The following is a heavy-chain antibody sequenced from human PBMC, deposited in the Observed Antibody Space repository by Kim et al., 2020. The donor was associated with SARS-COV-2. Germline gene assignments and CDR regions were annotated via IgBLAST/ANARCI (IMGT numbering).Heavy chain of an antibody. CDR3: ARRHSSSWSYYYYYGMDV. D-gene: IGHD6-13*01. Sequence: GESLQISCKGSGYSFTSYWISWVRQMPGKGLEWMGRIDPSDSYTNYSPSFQGHVTISADKSISTAYLQWSSLKASDTAMYYCARRHSSSWSYYYYYGMDVWGQGTTVTVSS. V-gene: IGHV5-10-1*01. CDR1: GYSFTSYW. J-gene: IGHJ6*02. CDR2: IDPSDSYT.